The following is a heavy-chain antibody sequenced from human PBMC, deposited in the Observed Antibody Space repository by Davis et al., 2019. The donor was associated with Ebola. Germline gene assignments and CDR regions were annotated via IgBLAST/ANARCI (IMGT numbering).Heavy chain of an antibody. V-gene: IGHV4-30-2*01. CDR3: ARGWRRWLQVMGY. Sequence: SETLSLTCAVSGGSISSGGYSWSWIRQPPGKGLEWIGYINHSGSTNYNPSLKSRVTISVDTSKNQFSLKLSSVTAADTAVYYCARGWRRWLQVMGYWGQGTLVTVSS. CDR1: GGSISSGGYS. D-gene: IGHD5-24*01. CDR2: INHSGST. J-gene: IGHJ4*02.